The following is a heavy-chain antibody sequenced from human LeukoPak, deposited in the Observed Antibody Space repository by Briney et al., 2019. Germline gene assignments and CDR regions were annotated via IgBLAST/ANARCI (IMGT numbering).Heavy chain of an antibody. J-gene: IGHJ4*02. V-gene: IGHV3-23*01. CDR3: AKVAYYYDSSGYYYVGERFDY. CDR2: ISGSGDST. D-gene: IGHD3-22*01. Sequence: GGSLRLSCAGSEFTFSSYAMNWVRQAPGKGLEWVSTISGSGDSTYYADSVKGRFTISRDNSKNTLYLQMNSLRAEDTAVYYCAKVAYYYDSSGYYYVGERFDYWGQGTLVTVSS. CDR1: EFTFSSYA.